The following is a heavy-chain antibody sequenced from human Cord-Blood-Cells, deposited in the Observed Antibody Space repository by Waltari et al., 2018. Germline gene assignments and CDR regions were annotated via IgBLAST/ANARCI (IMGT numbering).Heavy chain of an antibody. CDR1: GYTFTSYA. V-gene: IGHV1-3*01. D-gene: IGHD2-21*02. Sequence: QVQLVQSGAEVKKPGASVKVSCKASGYTFTSYAMHWVRQAPGQRLEWMGWINAGNGNTKDSQKFQGRVTITMDTSASTAYMELSSLRSEDTAVYYCARDQGGDYDAFDIWGQGTMVTVSS. CDR3: ARDQGGDYDAFDI. J-gene: IGHJ3*02. CDR2: INAGNGNT.